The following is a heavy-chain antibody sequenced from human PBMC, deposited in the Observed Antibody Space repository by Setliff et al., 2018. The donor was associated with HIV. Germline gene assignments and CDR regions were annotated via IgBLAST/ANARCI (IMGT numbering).Heavy chain of an antibody. V-gene: IGHV1-3*01. D-gene: IGHD2-21*02. CDR1: GYNLSSHG. J-gene: IGHJ6*02. Sequence: GASVKVSCKASGYNLSSHGIHWVRQAPGQSLEWMGWISAGNGNTKYPQKFQGRVTISRDKSANTAYMQLSGLNFEDTAVYFCAKVPRMTSNYYYYYGLDVWGQGTTVTVSS. CDR3: AKVPRMTSNYYYYYGLDV. CDR2: ISAGNGNT.